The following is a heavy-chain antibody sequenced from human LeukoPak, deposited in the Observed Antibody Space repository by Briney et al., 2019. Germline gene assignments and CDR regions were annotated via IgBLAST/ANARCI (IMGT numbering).Heavy chain of an antibody. Sequence: ASVKVSCKVSGYTFTNYDINWVRQATGQGLEWMGGMNPNSGNTGYAQKFQGRVTMTRNTSISTAYMELSSLRSEDTALYYCARDIAGATKGGWFDTWGQGTPVTVSS. CDR3: ARDIAGATKGGWFDT. D-gene: IGHD1-26*01. J-gene: IGHJ5*02. V-gene: IGHV1-8*01. CDR1: GYTFTNYD. CDR2: MNPNSGNT.